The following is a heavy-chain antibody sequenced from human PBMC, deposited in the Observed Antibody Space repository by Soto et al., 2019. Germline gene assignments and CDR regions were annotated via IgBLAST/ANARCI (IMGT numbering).Heavy chain of an antibody. V-gene: IGHV3-13*01. J-gene: IGHJ6*02. D-gene: IGHD3-3*01. CDR3: ARAGVRYYDFWSGYPSGSYYYYGMDV. CDR2: IGTAGDT. CDR1: GFTFSSYD. Sequence: GGSLRLSCAASGFTFSSYDMHWVRQATGKGLEWVSAIGTAGDTYYPGSVKGRFTISRENAKNSLYLQMNSLRAGDTAVYYCARAGVRYYDFWSGYPSGSYYYYGMDVWGQGTTVTVS.